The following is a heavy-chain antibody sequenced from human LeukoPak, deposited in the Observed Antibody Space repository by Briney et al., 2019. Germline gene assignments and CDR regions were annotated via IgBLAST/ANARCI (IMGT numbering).Heavy chain of an antibody. Sequence: GGSLRLSCAASGFTSSDYTMNWVGQAPGKGLEWVSGISVSDGSTYYADSVKGRFTMSRDNSNNMLFLQMNSLRAEDTAVYYCAKDRYCSSTNCPYDYWGQGTLVAVSS. J-gene: IGHJ4*02. CDR3: AKDRYCSSTNCPYDY. D-gene: IGHD2-2*01. CDR2: ISVSDGST. CDR1: GFTSSDYT. V-gene: IGHV3-23*01.